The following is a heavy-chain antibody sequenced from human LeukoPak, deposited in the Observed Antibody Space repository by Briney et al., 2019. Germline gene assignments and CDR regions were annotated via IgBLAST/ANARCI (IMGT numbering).Heavy chain of an antibody. J-gene: IGHJ6*03. CDR3: ATIRTTVPDYYYMDV. Sequence: ASVKVSFKVSGYTLTELSMHWVRQAPGKGLERVGGFDPEDGETIYAQKFQGRVTMTEDTSTDTAYMELSSLRSEDTAVYYCATIRTTVPDYYYMDVWGKGTTVTVSS. CDR1: GYTLTELS. CDR2: FDPEDGET. D-gene: IGHD4-11*01. V-gene: IGHV1-24*01.